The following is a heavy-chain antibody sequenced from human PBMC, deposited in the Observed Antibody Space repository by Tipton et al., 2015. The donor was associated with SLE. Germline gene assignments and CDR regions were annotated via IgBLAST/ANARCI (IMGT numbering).Heavy chain of an antibody. V-gene: IGHV5-51*01. J-gene: IGHJ5*02. CDR1: GYSFRSYW. CDR2: IHPSDSDT. CDR3: ARHGSGPPMGNLFDP. Sequence: VQLVQSGAEVKKPGESLKISCKGSGYSFRSYWIAWVRQMPGKGLELMGIIHPSDSDTRYSPSFQGQVTISADKSISTAYLQWSSLRASDTAVYYCARHGSGPPMGNLFDPWGQGTLVTFSS. D-gene: IGHD2-15*01.